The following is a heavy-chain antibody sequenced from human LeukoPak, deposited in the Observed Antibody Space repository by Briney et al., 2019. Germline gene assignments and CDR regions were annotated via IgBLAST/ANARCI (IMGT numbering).Heavy chain of an antibody. Sequence: SETLSLTCTVSGGSISSSSYYWGWIRQPPGKGLEWIGSIYYSGSTYYNPSLKSRVTISVDTSKNQFSLKLSSATAADTAVYYCARRVMTTVTSIGYYFDYWGQGTLVTVSS. CDR1: GGSISSSSYY. J-gene: IGHJ4*02. CDR3: ARRVMTTVTSIGYYFDY. CDR2: IYYSGST. D-gene: IGHD4-17*01. V-gene: IGHV4-39*01.